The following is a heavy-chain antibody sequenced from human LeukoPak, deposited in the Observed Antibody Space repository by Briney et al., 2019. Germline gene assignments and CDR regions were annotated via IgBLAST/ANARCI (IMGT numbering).Heavy chain of an antibody. CDR2: IIPILGIA. CDR3: ARESTGYYTGYFDL. J-gene: IGHJ2*01. CDR1: VGTFSSYA. V-gene: IGHV1-69*04. Sequence: SVKVSCKASVGTFSSYAISWVRQAPGQGLEWMGRIIPILGIANYAQKFQGRVTITADKSTSTAYMELSSLRSEDTAVYYCARESTGYYTGYFDLWGRGTLVTVSS. D-gene: IGHD3/OR15-3a*01.